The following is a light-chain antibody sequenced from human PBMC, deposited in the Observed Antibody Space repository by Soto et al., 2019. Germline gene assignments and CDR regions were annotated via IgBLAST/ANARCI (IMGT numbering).Light chain of an antibody. CDR1: SSNIGSGT. V-gene: IGLV1-44*01. CDR2: SNG. J-gene: IGLJ2*01. CDR3: AAWDDSLNVVV. Sequence: QSVLTQPPSASATPGQRVTISCPGSSSNIGSGTVNWYQHLPGTAPKLLIYSNGQRPSGVPDRFSGSKSGTSASLAISGLQSEDEADYYCAAWDDSLNVVVFGGGTKLTVL.